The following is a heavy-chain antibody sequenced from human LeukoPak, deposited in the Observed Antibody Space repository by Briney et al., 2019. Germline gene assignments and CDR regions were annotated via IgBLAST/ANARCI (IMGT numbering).Heavy chain of an antibody. J-gene: IGHJ4*02. V-gene: IGHV4-61*02. CDR3: ARVTYYYDSSGYPKGGYYFDY. Sequence: SETLSLTCTVSGGSISSGSYYWSRIRQPAGKGLEWIGRIYTSGSTNYNPSLKSRVTISVDTSKNQFSLKLSSVTAADTAVYYCARVTYYYDSSGYPKGGYYFDYWGQGTLVTVSS. CDR2: IYTSGST. CDR1: GGSISSGSYY. D-gene: IGHD3-22*01.